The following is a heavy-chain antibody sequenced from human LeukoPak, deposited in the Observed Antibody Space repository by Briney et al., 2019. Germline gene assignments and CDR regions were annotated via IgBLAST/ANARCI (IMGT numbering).Heavy chain of an antibody. CDR2: ISGSSSYI. CDR1: GFTFSSYA. Sequence: GGSLRLSCAASGFTFSSYAMSWVRQAPGKGLEWVSSISGSSSYIFYADSLRGRFTISRDNAKDSLYLQIDSLRAEDTAVYYCARWISNYYYYMDVWGKGTTVTVSS. CDR3: ARWISNYYYYMDV. D-gene: IGHD5-12*01. V-gene: IGHV3-21*01. J-gene: IGHJ6*03.